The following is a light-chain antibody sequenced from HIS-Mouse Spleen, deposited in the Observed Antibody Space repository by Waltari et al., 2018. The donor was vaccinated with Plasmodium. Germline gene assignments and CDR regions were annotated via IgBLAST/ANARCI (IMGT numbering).Light chain of an antibody. V-gene: IGLV3-27*01. CDR1: VLAKKY. CDR2: KDS. J-gene: IGLJ3*02. Sequence: SYELTQPSSVSVSPGQPARITCSGDVLAKKYARWFQQKPGQAPVLVIYKDSERPSGIPGRFSGSSSGTTVTLTISGAQVEDEADYYCYSAADNNLVFGGGTKLTVL. CDR3: YSAADNNLV.